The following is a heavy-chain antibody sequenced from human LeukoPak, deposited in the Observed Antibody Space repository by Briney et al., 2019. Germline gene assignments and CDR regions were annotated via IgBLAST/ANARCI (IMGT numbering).Heavy chain of an antibody. D-gene: IGHD1-26*01. V-gene: IGHV4-30-2*01. Sequence: SQTLSLSCTVSGGSIYGGGYYWSWIRQPPGKGLEWIGYIYHSGTTYYNPSLKSRVTISIDRSKNQFSLKLSSVTAADTAVYYCARARDTTSGSNWFDPWGQGTLVTVSS. J-gene: IGHJ5*02. CDR1: GGSIYGGGYY. CDR3: ARARDTTSGSNWFDP. CDR2: IYHSGTT.